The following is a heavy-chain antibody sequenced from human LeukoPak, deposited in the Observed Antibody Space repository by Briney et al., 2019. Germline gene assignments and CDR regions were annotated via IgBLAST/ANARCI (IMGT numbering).Heavy chain of an antibody. Sequence: GGSLRLSCAASGFTFDDYAMHWVRQALGKGLEWVSGISWNSGSIGYADSVKGRFTISRDNAKNSLYLQMNSLRAEDTALYYCAKGGGSSWYADFDYWGQGTLVTVSS. D-gene: IGHD6-13*01. CDR3: AKGGGSSWYADFDY. CDR2: ISWNSGSI. V-gene: IGHV3-9*01. CDR1: GFTFDDYA. J-gene: IGHJ4*02.